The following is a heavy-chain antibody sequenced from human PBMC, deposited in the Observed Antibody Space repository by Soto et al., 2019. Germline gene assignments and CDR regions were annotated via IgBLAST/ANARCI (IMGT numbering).Heavy chain of an antibody. Sequence: PGGSLRLSCAASGFTFSSYSMNWVRQAPGKGLEWVSGISWNSGTIVYADSVKGRFTISRDNAKNSLYLQMNSLRGEDTALYYCAKDMRGGSSSSRYYYGLDVWGQGTTVTVS. CDR1: GFTFSSYS. J-gene: IGHJ6*02. D-gene: IGHD6-13*01. CDR3: AKDMRGGSSSSRYYYGLDV. V-gene: IGHV3-9*01. CDR2: ISWNSGTI.